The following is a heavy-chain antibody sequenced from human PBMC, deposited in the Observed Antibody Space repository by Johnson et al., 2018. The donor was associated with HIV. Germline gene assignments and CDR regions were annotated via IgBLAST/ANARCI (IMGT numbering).Heavy chain of an antibody. CDR2: IRGRANTYAT. CDR3: ARAPRPDAFDI. J-gene: IGHJ3*02. CDR1: GFTFSGSA. V-gene: IGHV3-73*02. Sequence: VQLVESGGGLVQPGGSLELSCAASGFTFSGSAMHWVRQASGKGLEWVGRIRGRANTYATAYAASLKGSFTISRDDSTNTLYLQMNSLRAEDTAVYYCARAPRPDAFDIWGQGTMVTVSS.